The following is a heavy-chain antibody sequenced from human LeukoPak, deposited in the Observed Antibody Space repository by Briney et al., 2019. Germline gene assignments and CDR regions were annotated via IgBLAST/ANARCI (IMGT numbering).Heavy chain of an antibody. Sequence: SETLSLTCTVSGGSISSSGYCWGWIRQPPGKGLEWIGSIDYSGNTNYNPSLKSRVTLSVDTSKNQFSLKLSSVTAADTAVYYCARGYYDASGYYDDAFDIWGQGTMVTVSS. D-gene: IGHD3-22*01. V-gene: IGHV4-39*07. CDR2: IDYSGNT. CDR1: GGSISSSGYC. J-gene: IGHJ3*02. CDR3: ARGYYDASGYYDDAFDI.